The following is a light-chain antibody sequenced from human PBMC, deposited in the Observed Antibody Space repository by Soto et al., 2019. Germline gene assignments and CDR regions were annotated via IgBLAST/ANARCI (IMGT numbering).Light chain of an antibody. V-gene: IGKV3-20*01. J-gene: IGKJ4*01. CDR3: QQYGSSTLN. CDR2: GAC. CDR1: QSVSSSY. Sequence: EIVLTQSPGTLSLSPGERATLSCRASQSVSSSYLAWYQQKPGQAPRLLIYGACSRATGIPDRFSGSGSGTDFTLTISRLEPEDFAVYYCQQYGSSTLNFGGGTKVDI.